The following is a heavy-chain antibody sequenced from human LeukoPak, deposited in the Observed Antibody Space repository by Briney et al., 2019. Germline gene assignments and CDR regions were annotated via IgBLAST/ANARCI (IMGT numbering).Heavy chain of an antibody. J-gene: IGHJ6*02. CDR2: ISYDGSNK. V-gene: IGHV3-30-3*01. D-gene: IGHD3-22*01. Sequence: PGGSLRLSCAASGFTFGSSSMHWVRQAPGKGLEWVAVISYDGSNKYYADSVKGRFTISRDNSKNTLYLQMNSLRAEDTAVYYCAREYYYDSSGYPKPYYYYGMDVWGQGTTVTVSS. CDR1: GFTFGSSS. CDR3: AREYYYDSSGYPKPYYYYGMDV.